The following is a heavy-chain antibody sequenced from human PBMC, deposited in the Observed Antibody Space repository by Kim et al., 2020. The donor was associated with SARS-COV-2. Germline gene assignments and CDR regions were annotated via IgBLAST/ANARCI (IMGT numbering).Heavy chain of an antibody. D-gene: IGHD5-18*01. J-gene: IGHJ6*02. V-gene: IGHV3-30*02. Sequence: GRFTITRDNSKNTLYLQMNSLRAEYTAVYYCAKDLRIQLWLGRNYYGMDVWGQGTTVTVSS. CDR3: AKDLRIQLWLGRNYYGMDV.